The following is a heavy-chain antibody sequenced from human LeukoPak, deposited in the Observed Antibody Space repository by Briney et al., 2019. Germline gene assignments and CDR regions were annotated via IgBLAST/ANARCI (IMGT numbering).Heavy chain of an antibody. CDR3: ARTLVIGDAFDI. D-gene: IGHD3-9*01. Sequence: QPGRSLRLSCAASGFTFSSYAMHWVRQAPGKGLEWVAVISYDGSNKYYADSVKGRFTISRDNSKNTLYLQMNSLRAEDTAVYYCARTLVIGDAFDIWGQGSMVTVSS. V-gene: IGHV3-30-3*01. J-gene: IGHJ3*02. CDR2: ISYDGSNK. CDR1: GFTFSSYA.